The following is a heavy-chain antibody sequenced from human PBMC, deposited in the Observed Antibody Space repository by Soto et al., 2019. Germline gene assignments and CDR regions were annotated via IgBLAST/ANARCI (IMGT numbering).Heavy chain of an antibody. CDR1: GYTFTGYY. D-gene: IGHD5-12*01. Sequence: QVQLVQSGAEVTKPGASVKVSCKASGYTFTGYYIHWVRQAPGQGLGWMGWINPNSGATNQAQKFQGRVTMARDTSISTAYMELSRLTSDDTAVYYWARDAVSTIGDFDYWGQGTLVTVSS. CDR2: INPNSGAT. J-gene: IGHJ4*02. CDR3: ARDAVSTIGDFDY. V-gene: IGHV1-2*02.